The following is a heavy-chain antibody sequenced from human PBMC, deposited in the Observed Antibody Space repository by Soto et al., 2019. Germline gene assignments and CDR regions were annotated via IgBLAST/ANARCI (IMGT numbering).Heavy chain of an antibody. J-gene: IGHJ4*02. D-gene: IGHD3-10*01. Sequence: QVQLQESGPGLVKPSQTLSLTCTVSGGSISSGGYYWSWIRQHPGKGLEWIGYIYYSGSTYYNPSLKSRVTISVDTSKNQFSLKLSSVTAADTAVYYCARVGPKVMVRGVIISPVFYFDYWGQGTLVTVSS. CDR3: ARVGPKVMVRGVIISPVFYFDY. CDR2: IYYSGST. V-gene: IGHV4-31*03. CDR1: GGSISSGGYY.